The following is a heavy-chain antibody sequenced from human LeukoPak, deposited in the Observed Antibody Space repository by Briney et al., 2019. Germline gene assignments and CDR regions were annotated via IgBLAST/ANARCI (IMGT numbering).Heavy chain of an antibody. CDR1: GYTFTSYD. CDR2: MNPNSGNT. D-gene: IGHD6-13*01. J-gene: IGHJ6*02. CDR3: ASAPLTQQLDLRYYYYGMDV. Sequence: EASVKVSCKASGYTFTSYDINWVRQATGQGLEWMGWMNPNSGNTGYAQEFQGRVTMTRNTSISTAYMELSSLRSEDTAVYYCASAPLTQQLDLRYYYYGMDVWGQGTTVTVSS. V-gene: IGHV1-8*01.